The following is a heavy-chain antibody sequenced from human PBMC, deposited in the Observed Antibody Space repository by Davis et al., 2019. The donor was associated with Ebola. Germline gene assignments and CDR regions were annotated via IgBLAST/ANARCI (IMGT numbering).Heavy chain of an antibody. CDR3: AIDLNSWYYFDY. CDR1: GYTFPSYA. Sequence: AASVKVSCKASGYTFPSYAMHWVRQAPGPRLEWMGWINAVTGNTKYSQNLQGRVTITRDTSASTAYMELSSLRSEDTAVYYCAIDLNSWYYFDYWGQGTLVTVSS. V-gene: IGHV1-3*01. J-gene: IGHJ4*02. CDR2: INAVTGNT. D-gene: IGHD6-13*01.